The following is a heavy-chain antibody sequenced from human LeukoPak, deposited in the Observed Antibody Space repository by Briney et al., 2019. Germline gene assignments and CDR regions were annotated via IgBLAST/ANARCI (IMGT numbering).Heavy chain of an antibody. Sequence: GGSLRLSCAASGFTFSTYAMTWVRQAPGKGLEWVSAISGSGGSTYYADSVKGRFTISRDNSKNTLYLQMNSLRAEDTAVYYCAKAPITMIVVVIFSAIDYWGQGTLVTVSS. V-gene: IGHV3-23*01. D-gene: IGHD3-22*01. CDR1: GFTFSTYA. J-gene: IGHJ4*02. CDR2: ISGSGGST. CDR3: AKAPITMIVVVIFSAIDY.